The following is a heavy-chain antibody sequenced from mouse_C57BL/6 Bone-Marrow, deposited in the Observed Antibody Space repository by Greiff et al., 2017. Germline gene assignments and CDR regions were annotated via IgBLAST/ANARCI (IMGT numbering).Heavy chain of an antibody. CDR1: GFTFSDYG. Sequence: EVKLVESGGGLVQPGGSLKLSCAASGFTFSDYGMAWVRQAPRKGPEWVAFISNLAYSIYYADTVTGRFTISRENATNTLYLEMSSLRSEDTAMYYCARQIYYGNWGYAMDYWGQGTSVTVSS. J-gene: IGHJ4*01. CDR3: ARQIYYGNWGYAMDY. CDR2: ISNLAYSI. V-gene: IGHV5-15*01. D-gene: IGHD2-1*01.